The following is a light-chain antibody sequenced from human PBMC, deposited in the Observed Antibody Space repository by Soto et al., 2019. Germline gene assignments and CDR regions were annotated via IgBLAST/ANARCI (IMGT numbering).Light chain of an antibody. V-gene: IGKV1-39*01. CDR1: QSISSY. Sequence: DIHMTHSPSSLSASLVDRVTITCRASQSISSYLNWYQQKPGKAPKLLIYASPSLQSGVPSRFSGSGSGTDFTLTISSLQPEDFATYYCQQSYSTLWTFGQGTKVDIK. CDR2: ASP. CDR3: QQSYSTLWT. J-gene: IGKJ1*01.